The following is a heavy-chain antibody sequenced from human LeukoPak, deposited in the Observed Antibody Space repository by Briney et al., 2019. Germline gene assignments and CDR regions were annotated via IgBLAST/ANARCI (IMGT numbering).Heavy chain of an antibody. J-gene: IGHJ4*02. V-gene: IGHV3-43*02. CDR1: GFTFGDYA. D-gene: IGHD4-17*01. Sequence: GGSLRLSCAASGFTFGDYAMHWVRHAPGKGLEWLSLISGDGASTDYAESLKGRVAISGDNSKNSLSLQMNSLRAEDTALHYCAKDVDDFGDYVLDHWGQGTLVTDSS. CDR2: ISGDGAST. CDR3: AKDVDDFGDYVLDH.